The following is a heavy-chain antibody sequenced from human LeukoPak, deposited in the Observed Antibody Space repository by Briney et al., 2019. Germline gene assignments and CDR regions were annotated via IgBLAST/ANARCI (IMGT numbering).Heavy chain of an antibody. D-gene: IGHD5-24*01. J-gene: IGHJ4*02. V-gene: IGHV1-18*01. CDR1: GYTFTSYG. Sequence: ASVKVSCKASGYTFTSYGISWVRQAPGQGLEWMGWISAYNGNTNYAQKLQGRVTMTTDTTTSIAHMELRSLRSDDTAVYYCARDGYNSATEFDYWGQGTLVTVSS. CDR2: ISAYNGNT. CDR3: ARDGYNSATEFDY.